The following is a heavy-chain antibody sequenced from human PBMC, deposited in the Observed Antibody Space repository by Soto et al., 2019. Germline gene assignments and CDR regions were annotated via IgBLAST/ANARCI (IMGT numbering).Heavy chain of an antibody. J-gene: IGHJ4*02. CDR2: IIPIFGTA. CDR1: GGTFSSYA. CDR3: SRCWYSSSRLDY. V-gene: IGHV1-69*06. Sequence: QVQLVQSGAEVKKPGSSVKVSCKASGGTFSSYAISWVRQAPGQGLEWMGGIIPIFGTANYAQQFQGRVTITADKSTSTAYMELSRLRSEDTAVDYCSRCWYSSSRLDYWGQGTLVTVSS. D-gene: IGHD6-6*01.